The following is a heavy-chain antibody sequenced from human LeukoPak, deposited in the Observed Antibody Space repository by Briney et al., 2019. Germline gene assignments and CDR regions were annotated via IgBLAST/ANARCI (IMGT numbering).Heavy chain of an antibody. V-gene: IGHV1-46*01. CDR2: INPSGGRT. D-gene: IGHD3-16*01. CDR3: ARGLYDGSTLKH. J-gene: IGHJ1*01. CDR1: GYTFTSFY. Sequence: GASVKVSCRASGYTFTSFYMYWVRQAPGQGLEWMGMINPSGGRTTYAQRFQGRVTMTRNTSIGTAYMELSSLRSEDTAVYYCARGLYDGSTLKHWGQGALVTVSS.